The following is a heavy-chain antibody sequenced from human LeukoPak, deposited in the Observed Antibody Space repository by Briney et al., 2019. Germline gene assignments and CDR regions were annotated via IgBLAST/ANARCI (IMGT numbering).Heavy chain of an antibody. CDR3: ARNNGMDV. Sequence: GGSLRLSCAASGFALSSHWMTWVRQVPGRGPEWVANVNRDGSEAYYLDSVKGRFTISKDNTKNSLYLQMNSLRAEDTALYHCARNNGMDVWGQGTTVIVSS. J-gene: IGHJ6*02. V-gene: IGHV3-7*03. CDR2: VNRDGSEA. CDR1: GFALSSHW.